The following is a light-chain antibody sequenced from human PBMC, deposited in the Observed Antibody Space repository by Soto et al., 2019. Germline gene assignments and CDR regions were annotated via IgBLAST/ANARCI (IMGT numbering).Light chain of an antibody. CDR1: SSNIGRNT. V-gene: IGLV1-44*01. J-gene: IGLJ1*01. CDR2: IND. Sequence: QSVLTQPPSASGTPGQRVTISCSGSSSNIGRNTVTWYRQVPGTAPKLLIYINDQRPSGVPDRISGSKSGSSASLAISGLQSEDEADYYCAAWDDSLNGFVFGTGTKLTVL. CDR3: AAWDDSLNGFV.